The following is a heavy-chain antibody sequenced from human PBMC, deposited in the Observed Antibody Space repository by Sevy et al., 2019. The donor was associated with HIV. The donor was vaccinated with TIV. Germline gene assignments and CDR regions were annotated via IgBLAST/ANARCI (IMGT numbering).Heavy chain of an antibody. Sequence: GGSLRLSCAASGFTFSSYAMHWVRQAPGKGLEWVAVISYDGSNKYYADSVKGRFTISRDNSKNTLYLQMNSLRAEDTAVYYCAREGLYDSSGYCFDYWGQGTLVTVSS. V-gene: IGHV3-30*04. J-gene: IGHJ4*02. CDR1: GFTFSSYA. CDR2: ISYDGSNK. D-gene: IGHD3-22*01. CDR3: AREGLYDSSGYCFDY.